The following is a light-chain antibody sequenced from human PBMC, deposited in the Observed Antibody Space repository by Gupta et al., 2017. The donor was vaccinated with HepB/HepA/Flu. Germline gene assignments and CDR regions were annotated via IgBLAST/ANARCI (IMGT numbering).Light chain of an antibody. Sequence: DIGMTEAPLSLSVAPGQPASISCKSSQSLLHRDGKTYLYCYLQKPGQPPQLLIHEVSNRFCRVPGRFSGSWSGTDFTLKISLVAAEDVGVYCCRQSRPLPRTFGQGTKVEIK. CDR3: RQSRPLPRT. V-gene: IGKV2D-29*01. CDR1: QSLLHRDGKTY. CDR2: EVS. J-gene: IGKJ1*01.